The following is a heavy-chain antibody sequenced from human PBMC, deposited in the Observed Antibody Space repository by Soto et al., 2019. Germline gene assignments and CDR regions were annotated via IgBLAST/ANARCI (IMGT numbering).Heavy chain of an antibody. J-gene: IGHJ4*02. Sequence: EVQLLESGGGLVQPGGSLRLSCAASGFTFSSYAMSWVRQAPGKGLEWVSAISGSGGSTYYADSVKGRFTISRDNSKNTLYLQMNSLRAEDTAVYYRAKGFGELWYYFDYWGQGTLVTVSS. CDR1: GFTFSSYA. V-gene: IGHV3-23*01. CDR2: ISGSGGST. CDR3: AKGFGELWYYFDY. D-gene: IGHD3-10*01.